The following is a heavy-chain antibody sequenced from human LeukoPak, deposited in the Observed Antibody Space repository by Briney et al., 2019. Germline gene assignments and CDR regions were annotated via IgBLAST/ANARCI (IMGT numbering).Heavy chain of an antibody. CDR3: ARSSSGDRRDWFDP. J-gene: IGHJ5*02. CDR2: IYHSGST. V-gene: IGHV4-38-2*01. D-gene: IGHD3-10*01. Sequence: SETLSLTCAVSDYSISIAYYWGWIRQPPGKGLEWIWSIYHSGSTYYNPSLKSRVTISVDTSKNQFSLKLSSVTAADTAIYYCARSSSGDRRDWFDPWGQGTLVTVSS. CDR1: DYSISIAYY.